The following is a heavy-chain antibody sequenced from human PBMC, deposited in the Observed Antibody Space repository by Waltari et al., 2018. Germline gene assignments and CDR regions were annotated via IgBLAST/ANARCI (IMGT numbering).Heavy chain of an antibody. D-gene: IGHD2-21*02. Sequence: LVHSGSEVIKPGASVTVSCTVARDALTEHYIHWVLQAPGQGLEWMCWINPNGGATNYARNFRGRITVTWDTSATTSSMGLSGLRSDDTAVYYCAREYCGGDCRLFDYWGQGTLVTVSS. V-gene: IGHV1-2*02. J-gene: IGHJ4*01. CDR2: INPNGGAT. CDR3: AREYCGGDCRLFDY. CDR1: RDALTEHY.